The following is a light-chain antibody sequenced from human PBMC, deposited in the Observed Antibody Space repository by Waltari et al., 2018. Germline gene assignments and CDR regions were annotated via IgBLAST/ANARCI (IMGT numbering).Light chain of an antibody. CDR2: DVS. CDR1: NSDVGTMNY. CDR3: SSYTSSSTLV. J-gene: IGLJ3*02. Sequence: QSALTQPASVSGSPGQWITISCTGSNSDVGTMNYVSWYKQHPGKAPKLMIYDVSKRPSGVSDRFSGSKSGNTASLTISGLQAEDEADYYCSSYTSSSTLVFGGGTKVTVL. V-gene: IGLV2-14*01.